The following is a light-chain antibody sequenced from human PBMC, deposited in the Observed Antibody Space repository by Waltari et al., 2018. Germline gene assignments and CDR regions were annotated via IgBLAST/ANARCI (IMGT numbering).Light chain of an antibody. CDR1: QSIRSY. J-gene: IGKJ2*01. Sequence: DIQMTQSPSSLSASVGDRVTITCRASQSIRSYLNWYQQKPGKAPKLLIYDASNLQSGVPSRFSGSGSDTDFTLTISSLQPEDFATYYCLQDYNYPRTFGQGTKLEIK. V-gene: IGKV1-39*01. CDR2: DAS. CDR3: LQDYNYPRT.